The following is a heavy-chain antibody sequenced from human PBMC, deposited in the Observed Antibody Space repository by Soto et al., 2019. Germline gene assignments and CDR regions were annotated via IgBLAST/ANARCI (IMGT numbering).Heavy chain of an antibody. D-gene: IGHD3-10*01. V-gene: IGHV4-39*01. CDR1: GGSISSRSNY. J-gene: IGHJ4*02. Sequence: SETLSLTCTVSGGSISSRSNYWGWIRQPPRKGQEWVGSINCSGTTYYNPSLRSGATILVNTSKKQFSLMRTSVPAATTAVYSCGGYAAGSPVFSGALGILVPAPS. CDR3: GGYAAGSPVFS. CDR2: INCSGTT.